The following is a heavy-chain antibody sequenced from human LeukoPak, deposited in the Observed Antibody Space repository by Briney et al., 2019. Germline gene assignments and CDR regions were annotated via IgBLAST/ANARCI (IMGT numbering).Heavy chain of an antibody. CDR2: ISSSSYI. CDR1: GFTFSSYS. CDR3: ARDFYDSSGYYPLNY. V-gene: IGHV3-21*01. D-gene: IGHD3-22*01. J-gene: IGHJ4*02. Sequence: GGSLRLSCAASGFTFSSYSMNWVRQAPGKGREWVSSISSSSYIYYADSVKGRFTISRDNAKNSLYLQMNSLRAEDTAVYYCARDFYDSSGYYPLNYWGQGTLVTVSS.